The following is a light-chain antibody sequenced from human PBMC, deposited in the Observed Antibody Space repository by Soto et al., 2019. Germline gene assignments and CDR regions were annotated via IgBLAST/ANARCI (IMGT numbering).Light chain of an antibody. J-gene: IGLJ2*01. CDR3: SSYSSSTTLL. Sequence: QSALTQPASVSGSPGQSITICCTGTSSDVGGYHFVSWYQQYPGKAPKLMIYDVINRPSGVSNRFSGSKSGNTASLTISGLQAEDEADYYCSSYSSSTTLLFGGGTKLTVL. V-gene: IGLV2-14*01. CDR2: DVI. CDR1: SSDVGGYHF.